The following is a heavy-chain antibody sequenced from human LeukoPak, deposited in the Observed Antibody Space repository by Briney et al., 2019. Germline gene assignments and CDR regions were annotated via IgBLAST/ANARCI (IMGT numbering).Heavy chain of an antibody. J-gene: IGHJ2*01. CDR2: IDPNSGDT. Sequence: ASVKVSCTASGYTFTDHSMHWVRQAPRQALERIGRIDPNSGDTKFAQKFQGRVTMTVDTSISTAYMELTILRSDDTAVYFCARSLTRNFWYFDLWGRGTLVSVSS. V-gene: IGHV1-2*06. D-gene: IGHD4/OR15-4a*01. CDR3: ARSLTRNFWYFDL. CDR1: GYTFTDHS.